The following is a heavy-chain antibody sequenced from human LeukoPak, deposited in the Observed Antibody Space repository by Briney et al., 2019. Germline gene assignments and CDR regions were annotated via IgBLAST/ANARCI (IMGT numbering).Heavy chain of an antibody. CDR1: GFTFSGSA. CDR2: IRSKANTYAT. CDR3: ASALSSRNYEY. Sequence: GGSLRLSCAASGFTFSGSAMHWVRQASGKGLEWVGRIRSKANTYATAYAASVNGRFTISRDDSKNTAYLQMNSLKTEDTAIYYCASALSSRNYEYWGQGTLVTVSS. D-gene: IGHD1-7*01. J-gene: IGHJ4*02. V-gene: IGHV3-73*01.